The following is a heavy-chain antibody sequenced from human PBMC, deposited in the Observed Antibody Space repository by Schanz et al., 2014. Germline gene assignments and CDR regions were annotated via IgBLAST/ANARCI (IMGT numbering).Heavy chain of an antibody. CDR3: ARGTMLGTFAI. CDR2: FIPILDVG. V-gene: IGHV1-69*02. CDR1: RSTFSSYT. Sequence: KNSRSTFSSYTISWVRQARGQGLEWVGRFIPILDVGNYAQQFQGRVTFTADKSTSTAYMELSSLRYEDTALHYGARGTMLGTFAIWGAGTIDNVSS. D-gene: IGHD2-2*01. J-gene: IGHJ3*02.